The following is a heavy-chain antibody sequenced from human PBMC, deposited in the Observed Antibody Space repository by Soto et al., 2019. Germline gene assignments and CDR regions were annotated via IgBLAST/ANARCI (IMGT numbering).Heavy chain of an antibody. CDR1: GGTFGNSA. D-gene: IGHD5-12*01. J-gene: IGHJ6*02. V-gene: IGHV1-69*12. Sequence: QVQLVQSGAEVKKPGSSVTVSCKASGGTFGNSAISWVRQAPGQGLEWMGGIIPIVPTPDYAQKFQGRVTITADEFATTADMELTSLRSEDTAVYYCARDKGRQRLGGNYYYGIDVWGQGTTVTVSS. CDR3: ARDKGRQRLGGNYYYGIDV. CDR2: IIPIVPTP.